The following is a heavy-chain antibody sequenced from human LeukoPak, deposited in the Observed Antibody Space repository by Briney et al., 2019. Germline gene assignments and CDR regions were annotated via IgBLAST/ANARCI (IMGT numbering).Heavy chain of an antibody. CDR3: ARATSLFPRPFDY. Sequence: ASVKVSCKASGGTFSSYAISWVRQAPGQGLEWMGWINGNSGATNYAQKFQGRVTMTRDTSISTANMELSRLTSDDTAVYYCARATSLFPRPFDYWGQGTLVTVSS. CDR2: INGNSGAT. CDR1: GGTFSSYA. D-gene: IGHD3-3*02. J-gene: IGHJ4*02. V-gene: IGHV1-2*02.